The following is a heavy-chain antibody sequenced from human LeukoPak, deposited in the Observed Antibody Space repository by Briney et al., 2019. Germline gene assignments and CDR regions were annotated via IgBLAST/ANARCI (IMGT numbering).Heavy chain of an antibody. CDR1: GGSISSSSYY. V-gene: IGHV4-39*01. CDR3: ARGFYYDFWSGPLGAFDI. J-gene: IGHJ3*02. Sequence: SETLSLTCTVSGGSISSSSYYWGWIRQPPGKGLEWIGSIYYSGSTYYNPSLKSRVTISVDTSKNQFSLKLSSVTAADTAVYYCARGFYYDFWSGPLGAFDIWGQGTMVTVSS. CDR2: IYYSGST. D-gene: IGHD3-3*01.